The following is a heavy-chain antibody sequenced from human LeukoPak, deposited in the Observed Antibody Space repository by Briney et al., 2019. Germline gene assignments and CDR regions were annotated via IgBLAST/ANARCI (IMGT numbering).Heavy chain of an antibody. J-gene: IGHJ4*02. V-gene: IGHV1-18*01. D-gene: IGHD3-10*01. CDR2: ISAYNGNT. CDR3: ARDDRLLWFGELLSIDY. CDR1: GYTFTSYG. Sequence: GASVKVSCKASGYTFTSYGISWVRQAAGQGLEWMGWISAYNGNTNYAQKLQGRVTMTTDTSTSTAYMELRSLRSDDTAVYYCARDDRLLWFGELLSIDYWGQGTLVTVSS.